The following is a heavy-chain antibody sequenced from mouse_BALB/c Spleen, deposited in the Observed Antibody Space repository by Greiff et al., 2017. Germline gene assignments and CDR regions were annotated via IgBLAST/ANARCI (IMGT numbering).Heavy chain of an antibody. CDR2: IWSGGST. CDR3: ATPYGGYFDV. Sequence: VQLQQSGPGLVQPSQSLSITCTVSGFSLTSYGVHWVRQSPGKGLEWLGVIWSGGSTDYNAAFISRLSISKDNSKSQVFFKMNSLQANDTAIYYCATPYGGYFDVWGAGTTVTVSS. CDR1: GFSLTSYG. J-gene: IGHJ1*01. V-gene: IGHV2-2*02. D-gene: IGHD1-1*01.